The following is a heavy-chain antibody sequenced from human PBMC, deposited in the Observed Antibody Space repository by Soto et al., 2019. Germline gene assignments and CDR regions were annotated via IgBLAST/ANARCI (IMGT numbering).Heavy chain of an antibody. Sequence: QVQLVESGGGVVQPERSLRLSCAASGFTFSNYGMHWVRQAPGKGLEWVAAISGDGRDTYYGDSVRGRFTISGDNSRNPLYVQISSLRTEARAVSPCVLGTPVPRQWLGYGGQEPLVTVSP. CDR2: ISGDGRDT. D-gene: IGHD6-19*01. CDR1: GFTFSNYG. V-gene: IGHV3-30*03. CDR3: VLGTPVPRQWLGY. J-gene: IGHJ4*02.